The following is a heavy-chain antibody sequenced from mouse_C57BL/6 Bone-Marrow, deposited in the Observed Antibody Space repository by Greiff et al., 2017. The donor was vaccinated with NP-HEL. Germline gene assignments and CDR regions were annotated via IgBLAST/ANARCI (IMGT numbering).Heavy chain of an antibody. CDR2: ILPSIGRT. CDR1: DSEVFPIAY. Sequence: VQLQQSGSELRSPGSSVKLSCKDFDSEVFPIAYMSWVRQKPGHGFEWIGGILPSIGRTIYGEKFEDKATLDADTLSNTAYLELNSLTSEDSAIYYCAREDYYGSSPFAYWGQGTLVTVSA. D-gene: IGHD1-1*01. CDR3: AREDYYGSSPFAY. J-gene: IGHJ3*01. V-gene: IGHV15-2*01.